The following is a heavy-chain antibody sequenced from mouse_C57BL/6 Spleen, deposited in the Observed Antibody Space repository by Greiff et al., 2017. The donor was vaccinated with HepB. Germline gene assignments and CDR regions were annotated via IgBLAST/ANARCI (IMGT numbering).Heavy chain of an antibody. CDR2: IRSKSSNYAT. CDR3: VREGDGDTGLAY. J-gene: IGHJ3*01. CDR1: GFTFNTYA. Sequence: EVQLQESGGGLVQPTGSLKLSCAASGFTFNTYAMHWVRQAPGKGLEWVARIRSKSSNYATYYADSVKDRFTISRDDSQSMLYLQMNNLTTEDTARYYCVREGDGDTGLAYWGQGTLVTVSA. D-gene: IGHD2-13*01. V-gene: IGHV10-3*01.